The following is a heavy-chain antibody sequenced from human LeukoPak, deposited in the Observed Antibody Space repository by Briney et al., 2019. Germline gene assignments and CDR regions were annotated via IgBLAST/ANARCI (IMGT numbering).Heavy chain of an antibody. V-gene: IGHV3-21*01. Sequence: GGSLRLSCAASGFTFSSYSMNWVRQAPGKGLEWVSSSSRSSSYIYYADSVKGRFTISRDNSKNTLYLQMNSLRAEDTAVYYCARVQTTIFGVVIHGAFDYWGQGTLVTVSS. J-gene: IGHJ4*02. D-gene: IGHD3-3*01. CDR3: ARVQTTIFGVVIHGAFDY. CDR1: GFTFSSYS. CDR2: SSRSSSYI.